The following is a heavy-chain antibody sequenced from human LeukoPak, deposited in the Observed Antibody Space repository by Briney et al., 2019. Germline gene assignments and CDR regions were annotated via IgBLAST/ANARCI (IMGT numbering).Heavy chain of an antibody. J-gene: IGHJ5*02. V-gene: IGHV4-59*01. CDR2: IYYSGTT. Sequence: SETLSLTCTVAGGSISSYYWSWIRQPPGKGLEYIGFIYYSGTTKYNPSLKSRATISVDTSKNQFSLKLTSVTAADTAVYYCARGRYYYDSSGYYYDNWFDPWGQGTHVTVSS. CDR1: GGSISSYY. D-gene: IGHD3-22*01. CDR3: ARGRYYYDSSGYYYDNWFDP.